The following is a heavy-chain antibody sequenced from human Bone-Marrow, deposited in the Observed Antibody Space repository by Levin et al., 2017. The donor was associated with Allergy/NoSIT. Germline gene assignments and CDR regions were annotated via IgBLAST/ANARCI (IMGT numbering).Heavy chain of an antibody. J-gene: IGHJ2*01. CDR1: GFTFSSYA. CDR2: ISGSGGST. CDR3: AKDIVVVVAATRDWYFDL. Sequence: GGSLRLSCAASGFTFSSYAMSWVRQAPGKGLEWVSAISGSGGSTYYADSVKGRFTISRDNSKNTLYLQMNSLRAEDTAVYYCAKDIVVVVAATRDWYFDLWGRGTLVTVSS. D-gene: IGHD2-15*01. V-gene: IGHV3-23*01.